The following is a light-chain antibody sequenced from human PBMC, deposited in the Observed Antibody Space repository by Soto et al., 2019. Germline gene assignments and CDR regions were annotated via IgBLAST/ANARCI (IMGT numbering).Light chain of an antibody. CDR1: QGISSY. CDR2: KAS. Sequence: DIQLTQSPSSLSASVGDRVTITCRVSQGISSYLNWYRQKPGKVPKLMIYKASTLESGVPSRFSGSGSGTEFTLTISSLQPDDFATYYCQQYDKYAWTFGQGTKVDIK. CDR3: QQYDKYAWT. V-gene: IGKV1-5*03. J-gene: IGKJ1*01.